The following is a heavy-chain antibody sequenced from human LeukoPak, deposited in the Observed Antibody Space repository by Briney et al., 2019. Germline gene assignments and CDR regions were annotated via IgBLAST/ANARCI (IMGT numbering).Heavy chain of an antibody. D-gene: IGHD3-22*01. V-gene: IGHV1-2*02. CDR1: GYTFTGYY. CDR2: INPNSGGT. J-gene: IGHJ4*02. CDR3: ASMPGANYYDGSGYYYVDY. Sequence: ASVKVSCKASGYTFTGYYMHWVRQAPGQGLEWMGWINPNSGGTNYAQKFQGRVTMTRDTSISTAYMELSRLRSDDTAVYYCASMPGANYYDGSGYYYVDYWGQGTLVTVSS.